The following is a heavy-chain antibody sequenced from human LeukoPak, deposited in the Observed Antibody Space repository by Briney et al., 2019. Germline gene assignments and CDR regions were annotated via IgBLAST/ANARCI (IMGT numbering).Heavy chain of an antibody. J-gene: IGHJ1*01. V-gene: IGHV3-23*01. Sequence: GGSLRLSCAASGLTFSSYAMSWVRQHPGEGMEWVSAISGSGGSTYYADSVKGRFTISRDNSKNTLYLQMNSLRAEDTAVYYCAKNRQAFQHWGQGTLVTVSS. CDR3: AKNRQAFQH. CDR1: GLTFSSYA. CDR2: ISGSGGST. D-gene: IGHD3-16*02.